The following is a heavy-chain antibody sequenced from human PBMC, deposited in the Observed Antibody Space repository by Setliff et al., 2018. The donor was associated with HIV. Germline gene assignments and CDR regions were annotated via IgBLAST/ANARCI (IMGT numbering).Heavy chain of an antibody. CDR2: ISGTSGTM. Sequence: PGGSLRLSCAASGFTFSTYSMNWVRQAPGKGLEWVSYISGTSGTMYYADSVKGRFTISRDNAKNSLYLQMNSLRAEDTAVYYCARKPRDGYYIDYWGQGTLVTVSS. J-gene: IGHJ4*02. D-gene: IGHD3-10*01. CDR3: ARKPRDGYYIDY. CDR1: GFTFSTYS. V-gene: IGHV3-48*04.